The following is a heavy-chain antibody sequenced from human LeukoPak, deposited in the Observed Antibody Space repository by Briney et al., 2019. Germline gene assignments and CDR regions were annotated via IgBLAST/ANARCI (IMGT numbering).Heavy chain of an antibody. CDR3: ARADGSGFDY. J-gene: IGHJ4*02. CDR1: GFTFSSYD. D-gene: IGHD3-10*01. CDR2: IGTAGDT. Sequence: GGSLRLSCVASGFTFSSYDMHWVRQAPGKGLEWVSTIGTAGDTYLPGSVRGRFIISREDAKNSLYLQMNSLRVGDTAVYYCARADGSGFDYWGRGILVTVSS. V-gene: IGHV3-13*01.